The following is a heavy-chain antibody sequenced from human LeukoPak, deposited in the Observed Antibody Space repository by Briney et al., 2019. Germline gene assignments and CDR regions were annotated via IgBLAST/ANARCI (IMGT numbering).Heavy chain of an antibody. CDR2: INPNSGGT. J-gene: IGHJ5*02. CDR3: ARYSDSGNLA. V-gene: IGHV1-2*02. D-gene: IGHD6-13*01. Sequence: ASVKVSCKASGYTFTGFYLHWMRQAPGQGLEWMGWINPNSGGTNYAQDFHGRVTMTRDTSISTAYMELSRLRSDDTAVYYCARYSDSGNLAWGQGTLVTVSS. CDR1: GYTFTGFY.